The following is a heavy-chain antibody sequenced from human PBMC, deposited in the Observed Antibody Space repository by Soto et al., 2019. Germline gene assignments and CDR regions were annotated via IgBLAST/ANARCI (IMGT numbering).Heavy chain of an antibody. CDR1: GISNYA. CDR2: ISGNGYNT. D-gene: IGHD3-16*02. Sequence: EVHLLESGGDLVQPGGSLRLSCAASGISNYAMSWVRQAPGKVLEWVSAISGNGYNTFYADSVKGRFTIVRDNSKNTGSLPKNSLRAEDTALYYCAKWGILGSYHFDYWGQGTLVTVSS. J-gene: IGHJ4*02. CDR3: AKWGILGSYHFDY. V-gene: IGHV3-23*01.